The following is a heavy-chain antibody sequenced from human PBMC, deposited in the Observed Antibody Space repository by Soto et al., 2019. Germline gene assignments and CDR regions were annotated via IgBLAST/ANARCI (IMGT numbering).Heavy chain of an antibody. CDR3: ARGALLRTTYVMEDAFDI. V-gene: IGHV4-31*03. CDR1: GGSISSGGYY. CDR2: IYYSGST. Sequence: QVQLQESGPGLVKPSQTLSLTCTVSGGSISSGGYYWSWIRQHPGKGLEWIGYIYYSGSTYYNPSLKSRVTISVDTCKNQFSLKLSSVTAADTAVYYCARGALLRTTYVMEDAFDIWGQGTMVTVSS. D-gene: IGHD1-1*01. J-gene: IGHJ3*02.